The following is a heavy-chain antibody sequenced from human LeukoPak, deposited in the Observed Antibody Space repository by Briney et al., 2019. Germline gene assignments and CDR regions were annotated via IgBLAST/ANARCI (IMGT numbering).Heavy chain of an antibody. CDR2: ISGSGGST. CDR3: AKALSRGVIITKNPSNYYYGMDV. D-gene: IGHD3-10*01. J-gene: IGHJ6*04. CDR1: GFTFSYYN. Sequence: GGSLRLSCAASGFTFSYYNMNWVRQAPGKGLEWVSAISGSGGSTYYADSVKGRFTISRDNSKNTLYLQMNSLRAEDTAVYYCAKALSRGVIITKNPSNYYYGMDVWGKGTTVTVSS. V-gene: IGHV3-23*01.